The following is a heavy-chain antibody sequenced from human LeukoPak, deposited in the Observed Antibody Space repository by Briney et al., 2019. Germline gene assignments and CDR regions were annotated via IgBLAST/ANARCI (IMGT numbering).Heavy chain of an antibody. CDR3: ARVLYYDFWSGYSLGNYYYMDV. D-gene: IGHD3-3*01. J-gene: IGHJ6*03. Sequence: ASVKVSCKASGYTFTSYDINWVRQATGQGLEWMGWMNPNSGNTGYAQKFQGRVTITRNTSISTAYTELSSLRSEDTAVYYCARVLYYDFWSGYSLGNYYYMDVWGKGTTVTVSS. CDR1: GYTFTSYD. CDR2: MNPNSGNT. V-gene: IGHV1-8*03.